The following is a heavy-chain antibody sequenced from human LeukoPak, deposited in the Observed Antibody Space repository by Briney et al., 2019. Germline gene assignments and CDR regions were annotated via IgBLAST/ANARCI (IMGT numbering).Heavy chain of an antibody. CDR1: GYTFTGYY. D-gene: IGHD3-16*01. V-gene: IGHV1-24*01. J-gene: IGHJ4*02. Sequence: GASVKVSCKASGYTFTGYYMHWVRQAPGQGLEWMGGFDPEDGETIYAQKFQGRVTMTEDTSTDTAYMELRSLRSDDTAVYYCARDISGGEDYWGQGTLVTISS. CDR2: FDPEDGET. CDR3: ARDISGGEDY.